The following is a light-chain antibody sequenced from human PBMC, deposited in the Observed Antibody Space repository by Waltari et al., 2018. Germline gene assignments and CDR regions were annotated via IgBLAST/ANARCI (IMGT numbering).Light chain of an antibody. CDR3: QQRSDWPELT. CDR2: DAA. V-gene: IGKV3-11*01. CDR1: HGVSSY. J-gene: IGKJ4*01. Sequence: EIVLTQSPATLSLSPGERATLSCRASHGVSSYLACYQQKPGQAPRLLIYDAANRATGIPARFSGSGSGTDFTLTISSLEPEDFAVYYCQQRSDWPELTFGGGTKVEIK.